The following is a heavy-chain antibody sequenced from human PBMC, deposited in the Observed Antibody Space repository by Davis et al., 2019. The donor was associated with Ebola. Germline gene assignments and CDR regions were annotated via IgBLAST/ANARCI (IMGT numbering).Heavy chain of an antibody. J-gene: IGHJ4*02. V-gene: IGHV3-30-3*01. CDR1: GFNFNSFA. Sequence: GESLKISCAASGFNFNSFAMHWVRQAPGKGLEWVAVIAYDGSNKYYADSVKGRFTISRDNSKNTVYLQMDSLRAEDTAVYYCAREPDNWNYKDYWGQGTLVTVSS. CDR2: IAYDGSNK. CDR3: AREPDNWNYKDY. D-gene: IGHD1-7*01.